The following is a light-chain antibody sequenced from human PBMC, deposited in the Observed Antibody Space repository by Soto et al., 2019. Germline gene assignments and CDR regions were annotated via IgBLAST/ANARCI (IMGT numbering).Light chain of an antibody. CDR1: SNDVGSYNL. J-gene: IGLJ2*01. CDR2: EGT. CDR3: CSYAGSSTFL. Sequence: QSVLTQPASVSGSPGQSITISCTGTSNDVGSYNLVSWYQQHPGKAPKLMIYEGTKRPSGVSNRFSGSKSDNTASLTISGLQAEDEADYYCCSYAGSSTFLFGGGTTLTVL. V-gene: IGLV2-23*03.